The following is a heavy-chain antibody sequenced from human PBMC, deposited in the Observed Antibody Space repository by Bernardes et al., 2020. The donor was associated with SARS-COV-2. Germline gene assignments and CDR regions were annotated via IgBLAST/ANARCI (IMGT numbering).Heavy chain of an antibody. CDR1: GFTFSSYA. J-gene: IGHJ4*02. CDR3: AKDVSGYSYGNFDY. Sequence: GGSLRLSCAASGFTFSSYAMSWVRQAPGKGLEWVSAISSSGGSTYNADYVKGRFTISRDNSKNTLYLQMNSLRAEDTAVYYCAKDVSGYSYGNFDYWGQGTLVAVSA. D-gene: IGHD5-18*01. CDR2: ISSSGGST. V-gene: IGHV3-23*01.